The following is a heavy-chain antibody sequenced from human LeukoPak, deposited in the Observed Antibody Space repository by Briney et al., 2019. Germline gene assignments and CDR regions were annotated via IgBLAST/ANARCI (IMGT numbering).Heavy chain of an antibody. V-gene: IGHV3-7*01. CDR1: GFTFSSYW. D-gene: IGHD3-22*01. CDR2: IKQDGSEK. J-gene: IGHJ4*02. Sequence: GGSLRLSCAASGFTFSSYWMSWVRQAPGKGLEWVANIKQDGSEKYYVDSVKGRFTISRHNAKNSLYLQLNSLRAEDTAVYSCAREKVEEYYYDSSGYFHFDYWGQGTLVTVSS. CDR3: AREKVEEYYYDSSGYFHFDY.